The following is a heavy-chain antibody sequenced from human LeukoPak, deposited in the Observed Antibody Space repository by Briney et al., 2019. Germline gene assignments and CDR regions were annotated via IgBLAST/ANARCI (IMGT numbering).Heavy chain of an antibody. V-gene: IGHV3-23*01. CDR2: ISGSGGNT. CDR1: GFTFSSHA. Sequence: PGGSLRLSCAASGFTFSSHAISWVRQAPGKGLEWVSAISGSGGNTYYADSVKGRFTISRDNSKNTLYLQMDSLRAEDTAVYYCATHGYSELRYFDWSTNEWGQGTLVTVSS. CDR3: ATHGYSELRYFDWSTNE. J-gene: IGHJ4*02. D-gene: IGHD3-9*01.